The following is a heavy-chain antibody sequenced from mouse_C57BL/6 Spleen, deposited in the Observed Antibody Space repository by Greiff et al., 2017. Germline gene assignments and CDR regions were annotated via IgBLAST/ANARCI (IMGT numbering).Heavy chain of an antibody. CDR2: IDPSDSYT. CDR1: GYTFTSYW. CDR3: ARSGDGYYAWFAY. J-gene: IGHJ3*01. D-gene: IGHD2-3*01. V-gene: IGHV1-69*01. Sequence: VQLQQPGAELVMPGASVKLSCKASGYTFTSYWMHWVKQRPGQGLEWIGEIDPSDSYTNYNQKFKGKSTLTVDKSSSTAYMQLSSLTSEDSAVYYCARSGDGYYAWFAYWGQGTLVTVSA.